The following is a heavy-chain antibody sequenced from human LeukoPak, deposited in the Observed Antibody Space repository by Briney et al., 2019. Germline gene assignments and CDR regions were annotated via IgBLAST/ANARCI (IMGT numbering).Heavy chain of an antibody. D-gene: IGHD2-21*02. CDR2: IKQDGSEK. J-gene: IGHJ4*02. V-gene: IGHV3-7*01. CDR1: GFTFSSYW. Sequence: GSLRLSCAASGFTFSSYWMSWVRQAPGKGLEWVANIKQDGSEKYYVDSVKGRFTISRDNAKNSLYLQMNSLRAEDTAVYYCAMFCGDDCSLANDYWGQGTLVTVSS. CDR3: AMFCGDDCSLANDY.